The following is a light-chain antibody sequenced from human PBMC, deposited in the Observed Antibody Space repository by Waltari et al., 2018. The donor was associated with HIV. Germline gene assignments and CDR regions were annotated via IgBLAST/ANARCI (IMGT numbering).Light chain of an antibody. CDR2: DAS. J-gene: IGKJ5*01. CDR3: QQFKSYHIT. Sequence: AVQLTQSPSSLSASVGDRVTITCRASQGISSALAWYQQRLGKPPKLLIYDASSLESGVPSRFSGSGSGTDFTLTISSLQSEDFATYYCQQFKSYHITFGQGTRLEIK. V-gene: IGKV1-13*02. CDR1: QGISSA.